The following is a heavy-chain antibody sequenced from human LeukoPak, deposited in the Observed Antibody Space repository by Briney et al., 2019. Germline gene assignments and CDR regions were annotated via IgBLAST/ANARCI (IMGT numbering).Heavy chain of an antibody. CDR1: GFTFNNYW. V-gene: IGHV3-7*01. J-gene: IGHJ4*02. CDR2: IKHDEIEK. D-gene: IGHD4-17*01. CDR3: TRVPYGDYWSSDY. Sequence: GGSLRLSCAASGFTFNNYWMSWVRQAPGKGLEWVANIKHDEIEKYYVDSVKGRFTISRDNAKNSLFLQMNSLRVEDTAIYYCTRVPYGDYWSSDYWGQGTLVTVSS.